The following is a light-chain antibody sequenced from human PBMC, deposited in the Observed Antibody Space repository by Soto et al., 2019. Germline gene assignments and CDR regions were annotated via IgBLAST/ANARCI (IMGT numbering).Light chain of an antibody. CDR1: SSNIGNNY. V-gene: IGLV1-51*01. CDR2: DNN. J-gene: IGLJ2*01. Sequence: QSVLTQPPSVSAAPGQKVTISCSGSSSNIGNNYLSWYQQLPGTAPKLLIYDNNKRPSGIPDRFSCSKSGTSATLGITGLQAGDEADYYCGTWDSSLSAVVFGGGTKVTVL. CDR3: GTWDSSLSAVV.